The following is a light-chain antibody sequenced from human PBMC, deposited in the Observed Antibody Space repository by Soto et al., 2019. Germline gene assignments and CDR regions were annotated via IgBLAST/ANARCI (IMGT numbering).Light chain of an antibody. J-gene: IGLJ2*01. V-gene: IGLV1-44*01. Sequence: QSVLTQPPSASGPPGRRSTSPGLETSSNFGGITVTWYQQLPGTAPKLLIYSNNQRPSGVPDRFSGSKSGTSASLAISGLQSEDEADYYCAAWDDSLNGYVVFGGGTKLTVL. CDR1: SSNFGGIT. CDR3: AAWDDSLNGYVV. CDR2: SNN.